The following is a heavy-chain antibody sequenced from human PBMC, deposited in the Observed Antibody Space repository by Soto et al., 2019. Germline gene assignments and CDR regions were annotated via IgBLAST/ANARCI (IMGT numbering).Heavy chain of an antibody. CDR1: GGSFSGYY. J-gene: IGHJ3*02. CDR3: ARGLIGYCSSTSCYDAFDI. V-gene: IGHV4-34*01. CDR2: INHSGST. D-gene: IGHD2-2*01. Sequence: SETLSLTCAVYGGSFSGYYWSWIRQPPGKGLEWIGEINHSGSTNYNPSLKSRVTISVDTSKNQFSLKLSYVTAADTAVYYCARGLIGYCSSTSCYDAFDIWGQGTMVTVSS.